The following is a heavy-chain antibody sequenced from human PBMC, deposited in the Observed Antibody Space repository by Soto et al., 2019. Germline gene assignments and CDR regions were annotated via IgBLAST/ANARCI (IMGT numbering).Heavy chain of an antibody. Sequence: SETLSLTCTVSGGSISSDYWSWIRQPPGKGLEWIGFIYYSGSINYNPSFESRVAISVDTSKNQFSLNLTSVTAADTAVYYCATCCSGGSCYLDYWGQGTLVTVSS. CDR2: IYYSGSI. J-gene: IGHJ4*02. V-gene: IGHV4-59*01. CDR3: ATCCSGGSCYLDY. D-gene: IGHD2-15*01. CDR1: GGSISSDY.